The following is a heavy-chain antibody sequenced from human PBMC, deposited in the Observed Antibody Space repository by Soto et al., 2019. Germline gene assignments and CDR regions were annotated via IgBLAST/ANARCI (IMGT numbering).Heavy chain of an antibody. CDR3: AKDGEPDYGSGSYYFDY. CDR1: GFTFSSYA. J-gene: IGHJ4*02. Sequence: PGGSLRLSCAASGFTFSSYAMIWVRQAPGKGLEWVSAISGSGGSTYYADSVKGRFTISRDNSKNTLYLQMNSLRAEDTAVYYCAKDGEPDYGSGSYYFDYWGQGTLVTVSS. CDR2: ISGSGGST. V-gene: IGHV3-23*01. D-gene: IGHD3-10*01.